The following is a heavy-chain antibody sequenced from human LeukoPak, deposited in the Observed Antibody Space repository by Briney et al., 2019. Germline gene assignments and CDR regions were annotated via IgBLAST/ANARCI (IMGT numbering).Heavy chain of an antibody. V-gene: IGHV1-69*06. CDR3: AKQGEIRQDYYMDV. J-gene: IGHJ6*03. CDR1: GGTFSSYA. Sequence: SVKVSCKASGGTFSSYAISWVRQAPGQGLEWMGRIIPAFGTANYAQKFQDRVTITADTVSNTAYMELTSLTSEDTAVYFCAKQGEIRQDYYMDVWGNGTAVTVSS. CDR2: IIPAFGTA. D-gene: IGHD1/OR15-1a*01.